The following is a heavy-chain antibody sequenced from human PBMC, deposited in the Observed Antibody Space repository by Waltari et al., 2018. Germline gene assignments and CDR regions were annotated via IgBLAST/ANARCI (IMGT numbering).Heavy chain of an antibody. V-gene: IGHV3-74*01. J-gene: IGHJ4*02. CDR3: ARAFGGEPTVWFDY. D-gene: IGHD3-10*01. CDR2: ITTEVTSS. CDR1: GFSISTYW. Sequence: EVQLVESGGGLVQSGGSLRLSCAASGFSISTYWMHWVRQAPGKGLVWVAHITTEVTSSNYADSVKGGFSISRDNARNTLYLQMNSLRAEDTAVYYCARAFGGEPTVWFDYWGQGTLVTVSS.